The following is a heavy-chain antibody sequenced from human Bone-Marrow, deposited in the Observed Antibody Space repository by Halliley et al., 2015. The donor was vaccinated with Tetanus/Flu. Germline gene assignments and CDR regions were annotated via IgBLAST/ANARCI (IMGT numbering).Heavy chain of an antibody. D-gene: IGHD4-17*01. J-gene: IGHJ6*02. V-gene: IGHV3-7*01. CDR2: IKQDGSEK. Sequence: CAASGFIFNNYWMSWVRQAPGKGLEWVATIKQDGSEKYYVDSVEGRFTISRDNAKNSLYLQMNSLRAEDTAVYYCARDYGDYSYDYYGMDVWGQGTTVTVSS. CDR1: GFIFNNYW. CDR3: ARDYGDYSYDYYGMDV.